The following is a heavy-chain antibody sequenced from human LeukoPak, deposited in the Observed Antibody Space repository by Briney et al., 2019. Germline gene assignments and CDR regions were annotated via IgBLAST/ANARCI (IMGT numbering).Heavy chain of an antibody. J-gene: IGHJ4*02. CDR3: ARSGSTGYFLDY. V-gene: IGHV1-2*02. CDR2: IDPNSGDT. CDR1: GYSFTGYF. Sequence: ASVKVSCKASGYSFTGYFIHWVRQAPGQGLEWIGCIDPNSGDTKYAQKFQGRVSMPRDTSTRTAYMELSRLRSDDTAVYFCARSGSTGYFLDYWGQGTLVTVSS. D-gene: IGHD3-22*01.